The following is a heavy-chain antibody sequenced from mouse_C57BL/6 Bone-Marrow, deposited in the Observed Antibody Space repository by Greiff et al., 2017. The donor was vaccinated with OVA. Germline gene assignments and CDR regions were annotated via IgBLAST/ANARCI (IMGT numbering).Heavy chain of an antibody. V-gene: IGHV1-55*01. D-gene: IGHD2-4*01. J-gene: IGHJ2*01. Sequence: QVQLQQPGAELVKPGASVKMSCKASGYTFTSYWITWVKQRPGQGLEWIGDIYPGSGSTNYNEKFKSKATLTVDTSSSTAYMQLSSLTSEDSAVYYCARDGLRRGEFDYWGQGTTLTVSS. CDR2: IYPGSGST. CDR1: GYTFTSYW. CDR3: ARDGLRRGEFDY.